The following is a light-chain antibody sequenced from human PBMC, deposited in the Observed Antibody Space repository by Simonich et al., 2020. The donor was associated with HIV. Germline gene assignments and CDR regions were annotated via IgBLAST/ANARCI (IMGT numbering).Light chain of an antibody. J-gene: IGLJ3*02. Sequence: QSVLTQPPSASGTPGQRVTISCSGSSSNIGSNTVNWYQQLPGTAPKLPIYSNNRRPSGVPDRFSGSKSGTSASLAISGLQSEDEAYYYCAAWDDSLNGWVFGGGTKLTVL. CDR2: SNN. V-gene: IGLV1-44*01. CDR3: AAWDDSLNGWV. CDR1: SSNIGSNT.